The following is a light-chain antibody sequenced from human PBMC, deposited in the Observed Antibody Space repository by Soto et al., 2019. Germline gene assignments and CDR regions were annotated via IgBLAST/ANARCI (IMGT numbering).Light chain of an antibody. Sequence: DIQMTQSPSTLSASVGDRVTITCRASHSISSRLAWYQQKPGKAPKLLIYKASSLDSGVTSRFSGSGSGTEFTLTISSLQPDDFATYYCEEYNSYLWTFGQGTKVEIK. CDR1: HSISSR. CDR2: KAS. CDR3: EEYNSYLWT. V-gene: IGKV1-5*03. J-gene: IGKJ1*01.